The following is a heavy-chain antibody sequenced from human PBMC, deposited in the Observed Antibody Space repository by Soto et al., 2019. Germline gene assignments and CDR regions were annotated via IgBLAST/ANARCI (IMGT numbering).Heavy chain of an antibody. J-gene: IGHJ4*02. CDR3: ARDTRLEGATVGLYDF. CDR1: GGSISSYY. D-gene: IGHD1-26*01. V-gene: IGHV4-4*07. CDR2: IYSNGDT. Sequence: QVRLQESGPGHVRLSETLSLTCSVSGGSISSYYWSWVRQPAGKGPEWIGRIYSNGDTDYASSLKSRVPMSIDTSKNQFSLKLSSVTAADTAVYYCARDTRLEGATVGLYDFWGQGTLVTVSS.